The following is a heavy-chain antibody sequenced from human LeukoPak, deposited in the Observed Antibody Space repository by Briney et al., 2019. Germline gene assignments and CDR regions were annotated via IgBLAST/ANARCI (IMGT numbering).Heavy chain of an antibody. CDR1: GGSFSGYY. CDR3: ARDGGGSYPIDY. Sequence: SETLSLTCAVYGGSFSGYYWSWIRQPPGKGLEWIGEINHSGSTNYNPSLKSRVTISVDTSKNQFSLKLSSVTAADTAVYYCARDGGGSYPIDYWGQGTLVTVSS. V-gene: IGHV4-34*01. CDR2: INHSGST. D-gene: IGHD1-26*01. J-gene: IGHJ4*02.